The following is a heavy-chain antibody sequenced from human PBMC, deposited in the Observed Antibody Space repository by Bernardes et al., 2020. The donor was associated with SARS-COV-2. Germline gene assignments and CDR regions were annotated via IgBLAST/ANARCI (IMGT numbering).Heavy chain of an antibody. V-gene: IGHV3-30*03. CDR1: GFKFDNYG. J-gene: IGHJ6*02. CDR2: TTFDGSRK. Sequence: GGSLRLSCVASGFKFDNYGIHWVRQAPGKGLEWVAVTTFDGSRKQYSESVKGRATISRDNAKNTVHLQINSLRGEDTAAYYCARDKRLLTKIPAPGGMDVWGQGTTVIVSS. CDR3: ARDKRLLTKIPAPGGMDV. D-gene: IGHD1-1*01.